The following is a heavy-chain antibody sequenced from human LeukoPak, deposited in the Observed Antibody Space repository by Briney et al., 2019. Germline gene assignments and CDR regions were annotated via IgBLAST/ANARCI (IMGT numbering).Heavy chain of an antibody. CDR2: IRSKAYGGTT. CDR1: GFTVSSNY. Sequence: GGSLRLSCAASGFTVSSNYMSWFRQAPGKGLEWVGFIRSKAYGGTTEYAASVKGRFTISRDDSKSIAYLQMNSLKTEDTAVYYCTRVLGSIQLWLDYWGQGTLVTVSS. J-gene: IGHJ4*02. CDR3: TRVLGSIQLWLDY. D-gene: IGHD5-18*01. V-gene: IGHV3-49*03.